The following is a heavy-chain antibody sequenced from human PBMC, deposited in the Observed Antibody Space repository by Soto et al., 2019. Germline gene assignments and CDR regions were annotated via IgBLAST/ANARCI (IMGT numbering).Heavy chain of an antibody. D-gene: IGHD6-19*01. V-gene: IGHV4-31*03. Sequence: QVQLQESGPGLVKPSQTLSLTCTVSGGSISNGGYYWSWIRQHPGKGLEWIGYIYYSGSTYYNPSLKSRVSISVDTSKNQFSLKLSSVTAADTAVYYCARAGYSSGSIDSWGQGTLVTFSS. CDR1: GGSISNGGYY. J-gene: IGHJ4*02. CDR2: IYYSGST. CDR3: ARAGYSSGSIDS.